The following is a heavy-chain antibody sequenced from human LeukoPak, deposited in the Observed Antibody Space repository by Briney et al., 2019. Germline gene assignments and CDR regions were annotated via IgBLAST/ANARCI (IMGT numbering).Heavy chain of an antibody. Sequence: GASVKVSCKASGYTFTSYYMHWVRQAPGQGLEWMGIINPSGGSTSYAQKFQGRVTMTRDMSTSTVYMELSSLRSEDTAVYYCARPDRHYYDGSGYHGPYFQHWGQGTLVTVSS. CDR3: ARPDRHYYDGSGYHGPYFQH. CDR2: INPSGGST. V-gene: IGHV1-46*01. CDR1: GYTFTSYY. D-gene: IGHD3-22*01. J-gene: IGHJ1*01.